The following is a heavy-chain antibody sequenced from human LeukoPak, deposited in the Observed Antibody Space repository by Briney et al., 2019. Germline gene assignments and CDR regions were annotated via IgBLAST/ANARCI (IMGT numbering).Heavy chain of an antibody. CDR2: IYHSGSS. Sequence: SGTLSLTCAVSGGSISGSNWWSWVRQPPGKGLEWVGEIYHSGSSNYTPSLKSPVSISVDQSKHQFSLKLTTVPAAGPGVYFCARVKRFVAATPFGQTPIVYYSDYSGQGALVTASS. D-gene: IGHD2-15*01. CDR1: GGSISGSNW. V-gene: IGHV4-4*02. CDR3: ARVKRFVAATPFGQTPIVYYSDY. J-gene: IGHJ4*02.